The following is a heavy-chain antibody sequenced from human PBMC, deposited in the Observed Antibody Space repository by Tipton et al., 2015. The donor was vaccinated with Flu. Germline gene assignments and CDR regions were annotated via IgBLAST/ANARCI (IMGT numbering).Heavy chain of an antibody. V-gene: IGHV3-9*01. CDR2: LSWNSGNF. J-gene: IGHJ4*02. CDR3: VKGRLWFAET. CDR1: GLNFENSV. Sequence: SLRLSCAASGLNFENSVLHWVRQRPGKGLEWVSSLSWNSGNFAYADSVKGRFTISRDNAKSFGYLQMNSLRPEDTAVYFCVKGRLWFAETWGQGPLVTVSS. D-gene: IGHD3-10*01.